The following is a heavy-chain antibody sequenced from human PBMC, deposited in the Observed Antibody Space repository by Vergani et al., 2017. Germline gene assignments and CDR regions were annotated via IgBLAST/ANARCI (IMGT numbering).Heavy chain of an antibody. CDR2: IWYDGSNK. CDR1: GFTFSSYG. Sequence: QVQLVESGGGVVQTGRSLRLSCAASGFTFSSYGMHWVRQAPGKGLEWVAVIWYDGSNKYYADSVKGRFTISRDNSKNTLYLQMNSLGAEDTAVYYCARDLGSGWYGTAYYYYGMDVWGQGTTVTVSS. CDR3: ARDLGSGWYGTAYYYYGMDV. V-gene: IGHV3-33*01. D-gene: IGHD6-19*01. J-gene: IGHJ6*02.